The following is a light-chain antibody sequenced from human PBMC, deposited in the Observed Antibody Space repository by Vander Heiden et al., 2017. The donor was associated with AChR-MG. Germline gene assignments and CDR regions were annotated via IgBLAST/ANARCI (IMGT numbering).Light chain of an antibody. Sequence: DIQMTQSPSSLSASVGDRVTITCRASQSISSYLNWYQQKPGKAPKLLIYAASSLQSGVPSRFSGSGSGTDFTLTISSLQPEDFATYSCQQSYRTPVTFGPGTKVDI. CDR1: QSISSY. CDR2: AAS. CDR3: QQSYRTPVT. J-gene: IGKJ3*01. V-gene: IGKV1-39*01.